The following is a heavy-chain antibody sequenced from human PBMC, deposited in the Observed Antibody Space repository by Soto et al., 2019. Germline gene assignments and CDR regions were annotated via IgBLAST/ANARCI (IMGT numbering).Heavy chain of an antibody. CDR2: IYTSGST. J-gene: IGHJ3*02. CDR3: ARRKDYDILTGYPNDAFDI. Sequence: SETLSLTCTVSGGSISSYYWSWIRQPAGKGLEWIGRIYTSGSTNYNPSLKSRVTMSVDTSKNQFSLKLSSVTAADTAVYYCARRKDYDILTGYPNDAFDIWGQGTMVTVSS. CDR1: GGSISSYY. D-gene: IGHD3-9*01. V-gene: IGHV4-4*07.